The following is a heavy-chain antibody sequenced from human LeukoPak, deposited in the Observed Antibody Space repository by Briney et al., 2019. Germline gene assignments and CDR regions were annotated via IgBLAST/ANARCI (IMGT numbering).Heavy chain of an antibody. Sequence: GESLKISCKGFGSSFPSYWIGWVRQMPGKGLEWMAIIYPGDSETRYSPSFEGQVTISADKSINTAYLQWSSLKASDTAMYYCARPPRRSCTTDCITVWGQGTLVTVSS. CDR1: GSSFPSYW. CDR3: ARPPRRSCTTDCITV. CDR2: IYPGDSET. J-gene: IGHJ4*02. D-gene: IGHD2-8*01. V-gene: IGHV5-51*01.